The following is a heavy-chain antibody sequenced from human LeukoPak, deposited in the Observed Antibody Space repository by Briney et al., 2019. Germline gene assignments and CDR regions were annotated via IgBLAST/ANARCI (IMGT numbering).Heavy chain of an antibody. CDR1: GFAFSRYG. CDR3: AKDWAGQRLEGADS. D-gene: IGHD6-19*01. CDR2: KRYDGAND. V-gene: IGHV3-30*02. Sequence: GGSLRLSCAASGFAFSRYGMHWVRQAPGKGLEWVAFKRYDGANDNYADSVKGRFIVSRDISKNTLYLQMNSLGTEDTAVYYCAKDWAGQRLEGADSWGQGTLVTVSS. J-gene: IGHJ5*01.